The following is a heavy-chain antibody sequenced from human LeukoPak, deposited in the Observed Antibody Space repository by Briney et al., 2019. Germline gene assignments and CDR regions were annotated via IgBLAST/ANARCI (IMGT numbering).Heavy chain of an antibody. V-gene: IGHV3-66*01. CDR3: AFSGN. CDR1: GFTVSNNY. Sequence: GGSLRLSCAASGFTVSNNYMSWVRQAPGKGLEWVSETHSGGSASYADSVKGRFTNSRDNSKNTLYLQMNSLRAEDTAVYYCAFSGNWGQGTLVTVSS. D-gene: IGHD5-12*01. CDR2: THSGGSA. J-gene: IGHJ4*02.